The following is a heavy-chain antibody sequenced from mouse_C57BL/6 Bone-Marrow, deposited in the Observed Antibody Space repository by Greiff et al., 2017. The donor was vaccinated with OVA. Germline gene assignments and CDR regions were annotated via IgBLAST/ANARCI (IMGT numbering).Heavy chain of an antibody. CDR1: GFNIKNTY. CDR2: IDPANGNT. J-gene: IGHJ2*01. CDR3: APLSYGNLDY. V-gene: IGHV14-3*01. D-gene: IGHD2-1*01. Sequence: EVQLQQSVAELVRPGASVKLSCTASGFNIKNTYMHWVKQRPEQCLEWIGRIDPANGNTKYAPKFQGKATITADTSSHTSYLQLSILTSEDSALYSCAPLSYGNLDYGGQGTTLTVSS.